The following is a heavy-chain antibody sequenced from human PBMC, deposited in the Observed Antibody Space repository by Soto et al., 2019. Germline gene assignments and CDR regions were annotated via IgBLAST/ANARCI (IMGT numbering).Heavy chain of an antibody. Sequence: SETLSLTCTVSGGSISSSSYYWGWIRQPPGKGLEWIGSIYYSGSTYYNPSLKSRVTISVDTSKNQFSLKLSSVTAADTAVYYCARVRVGATPGMDVWGQGTTVT. CDR3: ARVRVGATPGMDV. CDR2: IYYSGST. V-gene: IGHV4-39*01. J-gene: IGHJ6*02. CDR1: GGSISSSSYY. D-gene: IGHD1-26*01.